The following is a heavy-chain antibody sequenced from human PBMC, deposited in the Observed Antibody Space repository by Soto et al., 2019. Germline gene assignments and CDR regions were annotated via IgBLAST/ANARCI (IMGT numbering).Heavy chain of an antibody. CDR1: GFTFSSYG. D-gene: IGHD6-13*01. CDR3: ARLGSSSPAPYYYYGMDV. CDR2: IWYDGNNK. Sequence: VGSLRLSCAASGFTFSSYGMHWVRQAPGKGLEWVAVIWYDGNNKYYADSVKGRFTISRDNSKNTLYLQMNSLRAEDTAVYYCARLGSSSPAPYYYYGMDVWGQGTTVTVS. V-gene: IGHV3-33*01. J-gene: IGHJ6*02.